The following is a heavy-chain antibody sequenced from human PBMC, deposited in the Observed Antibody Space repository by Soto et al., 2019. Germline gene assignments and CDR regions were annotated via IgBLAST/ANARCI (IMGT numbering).Heavy chain of an antibody. Sequence: GGSLILSCAASGFTFSSYAMSWVRQAPGKGLEWVSAISGSGGSTYYADSVKGRFTISRDNSKNTLYLQMNSLRAEDTAVYYCAKDRRKLSDYYFDYWCQGTLVTVSS. CDR3: AKDRRKLSDYYFDY. J-gene: IGHJ4*02. CDR2: ISGSGGST. D-gene: IGHD3-16*02. V-gene: IGHV3-23*01. CDR1: GFTFSSYA.